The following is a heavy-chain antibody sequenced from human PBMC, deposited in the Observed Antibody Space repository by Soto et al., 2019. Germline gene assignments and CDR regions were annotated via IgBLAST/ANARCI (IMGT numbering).Heavy chain of an antibody. CDR3: ARDNHDSSGSLRDY. V-gene: IGHV3-21*01. Sequence: GGSLRLACAASGFTFSSYSMNWVRQAPGKGLEWVSSISSSSSYIYYADSVKGRFTISRDNAKNSLYLQMNSLRAEDTAVYYCARDNHDSSGSLRDYWGQGTLVTVSS. CDR2: ISSSSSYI. CDR1: GFTFSSYS. J-gene: IGHJ4*02. D-gene: IGHD3-22*01.